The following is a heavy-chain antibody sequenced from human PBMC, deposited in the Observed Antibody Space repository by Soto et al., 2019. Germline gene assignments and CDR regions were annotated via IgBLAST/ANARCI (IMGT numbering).Heavy chain of an antibody. V-gene: IGHV4-59*08. D-gene: IGHD2-21*02. J-gene: IGHJ3*02. CDR3: ARHVNIVAVTAINHAFDI. Sequence: SETLSLTCTVSGGSISSYYWSWIRQPPGKGLEWIGYIYYSGSTNYNPSLKSRVTISVDTSKNQFSLKLSSVTAADTAVYYCARHVNIVAVTAINHAFDIWGQGTMVTVSS. CDR1: GGSISSYY. CDR2: IYYSGST.